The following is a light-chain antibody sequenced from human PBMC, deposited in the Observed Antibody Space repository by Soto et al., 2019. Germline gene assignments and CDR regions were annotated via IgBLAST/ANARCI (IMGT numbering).Light chain of an antibody. CDR1: SSDVGAYNS. V-gene: IGLV2-14*01. Sequence: QSVLTQPASVSGSPGQSITISCSGTSSDVGAYNSVSWYQQHPGKAPKLMIYDVSNRPSGVSYRFSGSKSDNTAFLTISGLQAEDEADYYCSSYTGSNTLPVFGGGTKLTVL. CDR3: SSYTGSNTLPV. CDR2: DVS. J-gene: IGLJ2*01.